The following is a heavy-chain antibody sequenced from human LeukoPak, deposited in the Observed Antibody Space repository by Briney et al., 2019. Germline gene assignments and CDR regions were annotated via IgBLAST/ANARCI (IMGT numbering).Heavy chain of an antibody. CDR1: GVSISSYY. V-gene: IGHV4-59*01. D-gene: IGHD5-18*01. CDR3: AGRYRSRLDF. Sequence: SETLSLTCTVSGVSISSYYWSWIRQTPGKGPEWMGYIYDSGTTNHNPSLKSRVTISVDTSKNQFSLKLSSVTAADTAVYYGAGRYRSRLDFWGQGTLVTVSS. J-gene: IGHJ4*02. CDR2: IYDSGTT.